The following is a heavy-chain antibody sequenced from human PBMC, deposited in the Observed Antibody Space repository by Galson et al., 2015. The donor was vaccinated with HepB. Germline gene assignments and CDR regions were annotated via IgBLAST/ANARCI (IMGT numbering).Heavy chain of an antibody. J-gene: IGHJ4*02. CDR3: ARESDRRFYFEH. V-gene: IGHV3-30*04. CDR1: GFTFSTST. Sequence: SLRLSCAASGFTFSTSTIHWVRQAPGKGLEWVAVLSYDGSTTDYASSVRGRFTISRDTYRKTLYLQMDSLTPDDTAMYFCARESDRRFYFEHWGQGTLVAASS. CDR2: LSYDGSTT.